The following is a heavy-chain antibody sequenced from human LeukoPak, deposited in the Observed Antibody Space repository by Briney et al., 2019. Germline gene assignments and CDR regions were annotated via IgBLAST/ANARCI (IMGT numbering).Heavy chain of an antibody. Sequence: GGPLRLSCAASGFTFSSYSMNWVRQAPGKGLEWVSSISSSSSYIYYADSVKGRFTISRDNAKNSLYLQMNSLRAEDTAVYYCAGSGITGTIDYWGQGTLVTVSS. CDR2: ISSSSSYI. CDR1: GFTFSSYS. D-gene: IGHD1-7*01. J-gene: IGHJ4*02. CDR3: AGSGITGTIDY. V-gene: IGHV3-21*01.